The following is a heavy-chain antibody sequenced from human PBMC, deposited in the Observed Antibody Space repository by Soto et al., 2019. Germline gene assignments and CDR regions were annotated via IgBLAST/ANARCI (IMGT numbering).Heavy chain of an antibody. CDR2: IRRKAYGGTT. CDR3: IRKSSGSVEGDKQSVDY. Sequence: GGSLRLSCTASGFTFGDYAMSWFHQAPGKGLEWVGFIRRKAYGGTTDYAASVNGRFTISRDDSKSTANLQMNSLKTEETAVYNAIRKSSGSVEGDKQSVDYWGQGTLVTVSS. CDR1: GFTFGDYA. D-gene: IGHD1-26*01. V-gene: IGHV3-49*03. J-gene: IGHJ4*02.